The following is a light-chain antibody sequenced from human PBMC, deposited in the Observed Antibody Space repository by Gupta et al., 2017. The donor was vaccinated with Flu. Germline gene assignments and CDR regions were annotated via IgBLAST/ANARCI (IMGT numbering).Light chain of an antibody. CDR3: AAWDDSLSAL. Sequence: QSVLTQPPSASGTPGQRVTISCSGSSSNIGSNYVYWYQQLPGTAPKLLICRNNQRPSGVPDRFSGSKSGTSASLAISGLRSEDEADYYCAAWDDSLSALFGGGTKLTVL. V-gene: IGLV1-47*01. CDR2: RNN. J-gene: IGLJ2*01. CDR1: SSNIGSNY.